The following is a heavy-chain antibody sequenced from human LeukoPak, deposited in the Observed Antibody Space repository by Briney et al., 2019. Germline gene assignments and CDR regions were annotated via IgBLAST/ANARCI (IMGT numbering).Heavy chain of an antibody. Sequence: KPSDTLSLTCTVSGDSVSGYYGSWIRQPPGKGLEWIGYFYTSANTNYNPSLKSRVTMSVDTSKNQFSLKLTSVTAADTAVYYCARGLREEERHYGYYYMDVWGKGTTVTVSS. CDR3: ARGLREEERHYGYYYMDV. CDR1: GDSVSGYY. D-gene: IGHD3-22*01. CDR2: FYTSANT. J-gene: IGHJ6*03. V-gene: IGHV4-4*09.